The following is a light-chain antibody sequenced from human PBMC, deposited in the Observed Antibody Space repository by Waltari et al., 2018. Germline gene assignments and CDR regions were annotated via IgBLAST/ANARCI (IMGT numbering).Light chain of an antibody. CDR1: QDISSY. Sequence: DLQLTQSPSFLSASVGDRVTITCRASQDISSYLAWYQQKTGKAPQLLIYAASSLQGGVPPRFSGSGSGSEFTLIISSLQPEDIAAYYCQQLNSYPLTFGQGTRVEIK. V-gene: IGKV1-9*01. CDR2: AAS. CDR3: QQLNSYPLT. J-gene: IGKJ1*01.